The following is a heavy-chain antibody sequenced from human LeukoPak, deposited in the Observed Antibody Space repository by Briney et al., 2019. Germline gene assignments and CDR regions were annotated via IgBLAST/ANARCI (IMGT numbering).Heavy chain of an antibody. V-gene: IGHV3-23*01. Sequence: GGSLRLSCAASGFTLSSYEMSWIRQAPGKGQEWVSSIEYGESTTHYADSVRGRFTISRDNYKNTLYLQLTSLSDDDTAVYFCARNSGWYGISWGQGTLVIVSS. CDR1: GFTLSSYE. CDR3: ARNSGWYGIS. D-gene: IGHD6-19*01. CDR2: IEYGESTT. J-gene: IGHJ4*02.